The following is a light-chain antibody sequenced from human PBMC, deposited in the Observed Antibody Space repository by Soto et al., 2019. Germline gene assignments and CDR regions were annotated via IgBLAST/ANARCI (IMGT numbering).Light chain of an antibody. CDR3: QQYNKWPLT. CDR1: ESVSNN. V-gene: IGKV3-15*01. J-gene: IGKJ4*01. Sequence: EIVLTQSPATLSVSQGERATLSCRASESVSNNLDWYQQKPGQAPRLLIFGASAMATGIPARFSGSGSGTEFTLTISSLQSEDFAVYYCQQYNKWPLTFGGGTKVEIK. CDR2: GAS.